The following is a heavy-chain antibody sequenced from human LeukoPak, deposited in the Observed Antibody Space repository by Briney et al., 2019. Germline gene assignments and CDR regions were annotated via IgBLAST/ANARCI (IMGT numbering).Heavy chain of an antibody. V-gene: IGHV1-69*01. D-gene: IGHD3-3*01. J-gene: IGHJ5*02. CDR1: GGTFSSYA. CDR3: ARDYDFWSGYYTGRWFDP. Sequence: SVKVSCKASGGTFSSYAISWVRQAPGQGLEWMGGIIPIFGTANYAQKFQGRVTITADESTSTAYMELSSLRSEDTAAYYCARDYDFWSGYYTGRWFDPWGQGTLVTVSS. CDR2: IIPIFGTA.